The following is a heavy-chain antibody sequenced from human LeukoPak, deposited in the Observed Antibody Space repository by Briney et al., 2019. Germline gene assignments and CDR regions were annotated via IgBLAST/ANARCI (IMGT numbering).Heavy chain of an antibody. J-gene: IGHJ4*02. D-gene: IGHD4-17*01. Sequence: GGSLRLSCAASGFTFSDYYMSWIRQAPGKGLEWVAVISYDGSNKYYADSVKGRFTISRDNSKNTLYLQMNSLRAEDTAVYYCAKDLTTVTTGFDYWGQGTLVTVSS. CDR1: GFTFSDYY. V-gene: IGHV3-30*18. CDR3: AKDLTTVTTGFDY. CDR2: ISYDGSNK.